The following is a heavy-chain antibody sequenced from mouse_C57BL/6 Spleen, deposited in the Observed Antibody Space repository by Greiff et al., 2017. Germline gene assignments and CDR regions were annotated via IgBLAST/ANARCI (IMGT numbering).Heavy chain of an antibody. V-gene: IGHV1-62-2*01. D-gene: IGHD1-1*01. Sequence: LQESGAELVKPGASVKLSCKASGYTFTEYTIHWVKQRSGQGLEWIGWFYPGSGSIKYNEKFKDKATLTADKSSSTVYMELSRLTSEDSAVYFCARHEVSYYGSSYGAWFAYWGQGTLVTVSA. CDR1: GYTFTEYT. J-gene: IGHJ3*01. CDR3: ARHEVSYYGSSYGAWFAY. CDR2: FYPGSGSI.